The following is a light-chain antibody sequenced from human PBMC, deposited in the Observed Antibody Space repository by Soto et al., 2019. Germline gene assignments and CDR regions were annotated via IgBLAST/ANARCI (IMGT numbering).Light chain of an antibody. V-gene: IGKV3-20*01. CDR3: QQYGISSFT. Sequence: EIVLTQSPGTLSLSPGERATLSCRASQSIISTTLAWYQQKPGQAPRLVIYGASSRATGIPDRFSGSGSGTDFTLTISRLEPEDFAVYYCQQYGISSFTCGQGTKLETK. J-gene: IGKJ2*01. CDR1: QSIISTT. CDR2: GAS.